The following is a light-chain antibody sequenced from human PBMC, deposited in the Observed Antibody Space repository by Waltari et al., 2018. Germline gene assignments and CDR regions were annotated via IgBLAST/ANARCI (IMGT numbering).Light chain of an antibody. Sequence: EIVMTQSPATLFVSPGERATLSCRASQSVSSNLAWYQQKPGQAPRLLIYGASTRATGIPARFSGSGSGTEFTLTISSLQSEDFAVYYCQQYNNWPLTFGGGTKVGIK. CDR2: GAS. V-gene: IGKV3-15*01. CDR3: QQYNNWPLT. J-gene: IGKJ4*01. CDR1: QSVSSN.